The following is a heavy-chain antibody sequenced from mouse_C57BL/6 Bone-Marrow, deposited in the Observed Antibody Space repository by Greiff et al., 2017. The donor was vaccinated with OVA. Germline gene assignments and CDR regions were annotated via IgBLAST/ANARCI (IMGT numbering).Heavy chain of an antibody. J-gene: IGHJ4*01. D-gene: IGHD1-1*01. V-gene: IGHV1-82*01. CDR2: IYPGDGDT. CDR3: AREGLFSSEDAMDY. Sequence: QVQLQQSGPELVKPGASVKISCKASGYAFSSSWMNWVKQRPGKGLEWIGRIYPGDGDTNYNGKFKGKATLTADKSSSTAYMQLSSLTSEDSAVYFCAREGLFSSEDAMDYWGQGTSVTVSS. CDR1: GYAFSSSW.